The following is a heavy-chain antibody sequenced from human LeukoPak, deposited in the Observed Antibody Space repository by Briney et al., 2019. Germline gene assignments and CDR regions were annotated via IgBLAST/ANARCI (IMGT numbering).Heavy chain of an antibody. V-gene: IGHV1-2*02. CDR3: ARQYCSSTSCYEYNWFDP. D-gene: IGHD2-2*01. CDR2: INPNSGGT. J-gene: IGHJ5*02. CDR1: GYTFTGYY. Sequence: GASVKVSCKASGYTFTGYYMHWVRQAPGQGLEWMGWINPNSGGTNYAQKFQGRVTMTRDTSISTAYMELSRLRSDDTAVYYCARQYCSSTSCYEYNWFDPWGQGTLVTVSS.